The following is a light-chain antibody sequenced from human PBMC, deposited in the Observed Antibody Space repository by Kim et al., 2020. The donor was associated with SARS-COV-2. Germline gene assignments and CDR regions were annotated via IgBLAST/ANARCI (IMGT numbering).Light chain of an antibody. J-gene: IGKJ4*01. CDR3: QQYDTYPLT. V-gene: IGKV1-5*03. CDR1: KSIRRW. Sequence: ASGGNRVTITCRASKSIRRWLAWYQQKAGKAPKVLIYEASSLENGAPSRFSGSGSGTEFTLTISSLQPDDFATYYCQQYDTYPLTFGGGTKVDIK. CDR2: EAS.